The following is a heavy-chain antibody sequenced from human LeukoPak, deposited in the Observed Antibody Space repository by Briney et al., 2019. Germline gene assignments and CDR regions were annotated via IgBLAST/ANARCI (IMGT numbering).Heavy chain of an antibody. CDR3: AKDSSGSRTFDY. Sequence: GGSLRLSCAASGFTFSSYAMSWVRQAPGKGLEWVSAISGSGGSTYYADSVKGRFTISRDNSKNTLYLRMNSLRAEDTAVYYCAKDSSGSRTFDYWGQGTLVTVSS. J-gene: IGHJ4*02. CDR2: ISGSGGST. V-gene: IGHV3-23*01. CDR1: GFTFSSYA. D-gene: IGHD1-26*01.